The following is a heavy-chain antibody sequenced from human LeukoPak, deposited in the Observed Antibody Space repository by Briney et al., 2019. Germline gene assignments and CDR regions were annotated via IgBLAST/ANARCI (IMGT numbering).Heavy chain of an antibody. CDR1: GGSMSSYY. CDR2: IYFTGST. Sequence: SETLSLTCTVSGGSMSSYYWSWIRQPAGKGLEWIGRIYFTGSTKYNPSLKSRVTMSVDMSKNQFFLKLSSVTAADTAMYYCARDIQTSGWFVCSRGYYCPGGHFDYWGQGTLVTVSS. D-gene: IGHD3-22*01. V-gene: IGHV4-4*07. J-gene: IGHJ4*02. CDR3: ARDIQTSGWFVCSRGYYCPGGHFDY.